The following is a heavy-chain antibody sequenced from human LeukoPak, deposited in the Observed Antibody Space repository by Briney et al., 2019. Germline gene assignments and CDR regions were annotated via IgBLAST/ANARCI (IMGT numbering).Heavy chain of an antibody. CDR1: GYTLTELS. CDR2: FDPEDGET. D-gene: IGHD3-22*01. CDR3: ATVRPRGTMIVVALDY. J-gene: IGHJ4*02. Sequence: ASVKVSCKVSGYTLTELSMHWARQAPGKGLEWMGGFDPEDGETIYAQKFQGRVTMTEDTSTDTAYMELSSLRSEDTAVYYCATVRPRGTMIVVALDYWGQGTLVTVSS. V-gene: IGHV1-24*01.